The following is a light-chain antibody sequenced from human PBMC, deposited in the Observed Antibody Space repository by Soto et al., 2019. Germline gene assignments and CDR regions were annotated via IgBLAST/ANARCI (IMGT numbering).Light chain of an antibody. CDR2: AAS. V-gene: IGKV1-39*01. J-gene: IGKJ1*01. CDR3: QQSFSTSRT. Sequence: DIQMTQSPSSLSASVGDRVPITCRASQSISSYLNWYQQKPGKAPKLLIYAASSLQSGVPSRFSGSGSGTDFTLTISSLQPEDFATYYCQQSFSTSRTFGQGTKVDIK. CDR1: QSISSY.